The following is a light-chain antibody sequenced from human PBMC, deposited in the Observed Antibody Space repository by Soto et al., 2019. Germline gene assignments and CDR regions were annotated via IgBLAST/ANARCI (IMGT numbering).Light chain of an antibody. J-gene: IGLJ3*02. Sequence: QSVLTQPAAGSGSLGQSITISCTGTSSDIGGYKYVSWYQQHPGKAPKLIIFEVSNRPSGVSDRFSGSNSGNTASLTISGLQAEDEADYYCTSYSRYRVLVFGGGTKVTVL. V-gene: IGLV2-14*01. CDR3: TSYSRYRVLV. CDR2: EVS. CDR1: SSDIGGYKY.